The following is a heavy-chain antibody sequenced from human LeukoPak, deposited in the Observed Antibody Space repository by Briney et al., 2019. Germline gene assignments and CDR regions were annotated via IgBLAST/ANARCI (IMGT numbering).Heavy chain of an antibody. Sequence: SETLSLTCAVYGGSFSGYYWSWIRQPPGKGLEWIGEINHSGSTNYNPSFKSRVTISVDTSKNQFSLKLSSVTAADTAVYYCARGVLGYCSSTSCYTGVGFDYWGQGTLVTVSS. V-gene: IGHV4-34*01. D-gene: IGHD2-2*02. CDR3: ARGVLGYCSSTSCYTGVGFDY. CDR2: INHSGST. CDR1: GGSFSGYY. J-gene: IGHJ4*02.